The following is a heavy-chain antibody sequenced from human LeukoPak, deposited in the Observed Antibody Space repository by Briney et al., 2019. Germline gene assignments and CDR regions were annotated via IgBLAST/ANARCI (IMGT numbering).Heavy chain of an antibody. CDR3: ARSPRGGYYYYGMDV. J-gene: IGHJ6*02. CDR2: IYSGGST. CDR1: GFTVSSNY. Sequence: GGSLRLSCAASGFTVSSNYMSWVCQAPGKGLEWASVIYSGGSTYYADSVKGRFTISRDNSKNTLYLQMNSLRAEDTAVYYCARSPRGGYYYYGMDVWGQGTTVTVSS. V-gene: IGHV3-66*01. D-gene: IGHD3-10*01.